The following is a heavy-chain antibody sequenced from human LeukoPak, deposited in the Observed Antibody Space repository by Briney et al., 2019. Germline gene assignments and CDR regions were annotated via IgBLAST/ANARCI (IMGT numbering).Heavy chain of an antibody. CDR1: GFTFSSYW. J-gene: IGHJ4*02. D-gene: IGHD6-19*01. CDR3: ARAPSQTSGWKDG. V-gene: IGHV3-74*01. CDR2: INSAGSTT. Sequence: PGGSLRLSCVASGFTFSSYWMHWVRQAPGKGLVWVSRINSAGSTTTYADSVKGRFTISRDNAKNTLYLQMNSLRAEDTALYYCARAPSQTSGWKDGWGQGTVVTVSS.